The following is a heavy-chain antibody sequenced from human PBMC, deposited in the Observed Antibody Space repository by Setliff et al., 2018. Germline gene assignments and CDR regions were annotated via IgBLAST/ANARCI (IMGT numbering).Heavy chain of an antibody. Sequence: ASVKVSCKASGYIFSSYGINWVRQAPGQGLEWMGWISAYARKFQGRVIMTTDTSTNTAYMELRSLRSDDTAIYYCARGPPEFVVAPAEGKFDYWGQGTLVTV. CDR3: ARGPPEFVVAPAEGKFDY. CDR1: GYIFSSYG. J-gene: IGHJ4*02. V-gene: IGHV1-18*01. D-gene: IGHD2-15*01. CDR2: ISA.